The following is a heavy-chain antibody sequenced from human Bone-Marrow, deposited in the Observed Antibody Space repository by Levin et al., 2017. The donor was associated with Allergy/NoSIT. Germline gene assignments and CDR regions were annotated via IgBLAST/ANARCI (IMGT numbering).Heavy chain of an antibody. V-gene: IGHV3-23*01. CDR3: AKSGWYFYFDY. Sequence: GESLKISCAASGFTFSSYAMSWVRQAPGKGLEWVSAISGSGGSTYYADSVKGRFTISRDNSKNTLYLQMNSLRAEDTAVYYCAKSGWYFYFDYWGQGTLVTVSS. D-gene: IGHD6-19*01. J-gene: IGHJ4*02. CDR1: GFTFSSYA. CDR2: ISGSGGST.